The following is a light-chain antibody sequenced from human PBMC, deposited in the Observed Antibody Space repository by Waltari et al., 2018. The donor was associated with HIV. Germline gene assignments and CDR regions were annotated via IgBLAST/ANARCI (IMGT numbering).Light chain of an antibody. CDR1: QSISSW. V-gene: IGKV1-5*03. CDR2: KAS. Sequence: DIQMTQSPSTLSASVGDRVTITCRASQSISSWLAWYQQKPGKAPKLLIYKASSLESGVPSKFSGSGSGTQFTVTISSLQPDDIGTYYCQQYNSYPWTFGQGTKLEIK. J-gene: IGKJ2*02. CDR3: QQYNSYPWT.